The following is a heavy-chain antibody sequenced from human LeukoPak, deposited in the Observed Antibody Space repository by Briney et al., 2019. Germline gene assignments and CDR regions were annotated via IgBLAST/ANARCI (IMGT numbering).Heavy chain of an antibody. D-gene: IGHD3-10*01. Sequence: PSETLSLTCTVSGGSISSGGYYWSWIRQHPGKGLEWIGYIYYSGSTYYNPSLKSRVTISVDTSKNQFSLKLSSVTAADTAVYYCARDRGTYYYGSGSYSPVDYWGQGTLVTVSS. CDR2: IYYSGST. CDR3: ARDRGTYYYGSGSYSPVDY. CDR1: GGSISSGGYY. J-gene: IGHJ4*02. V-gene: IGHV4-31*03.